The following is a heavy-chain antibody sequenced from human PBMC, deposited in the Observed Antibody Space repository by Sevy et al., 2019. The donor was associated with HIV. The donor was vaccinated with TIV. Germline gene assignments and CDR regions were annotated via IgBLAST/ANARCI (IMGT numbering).Heavy chain of an antibody. CDR1: GYTFTSYG. CDR2: ISAYNGNT. V-gene: IGHV1-18*01. CDR3: AGDLTRVGYYYYGMDV. D-gene: IGHD7-27*01. J-gene: IGHJ6*02. Sequence: ASVKVSCKASGYTFTSYGISWVRQAPGQGLEWMGWISAYNGNTNYAQKLQGRVTMTTDTSTSTAYMELRSLRSDDTAVYYCAGDLTRVGYYYYGMDVWGQGTTVTVSS.